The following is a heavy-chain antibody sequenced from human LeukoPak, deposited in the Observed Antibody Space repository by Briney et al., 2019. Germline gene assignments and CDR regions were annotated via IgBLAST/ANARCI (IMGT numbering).Heavy chain of an antibody. CDR2: ISYDGSNK. CDR1: GFTFSNYA. Sequence: TGGSLRLSCAASGFTFSNYAMHWVRQAPGKGLEWVALISYDGSNKYYADSVKGRFTISRDNSKNTLYLQMNSLRAEDTAVYYCARDDSSSWYDWFDPWGQGTLVTVSS. V-gene: IGHV3-30-3*01. D-gene: IGHD6-13*01. J-gene: IGHJ5*02. CDR3: ARDDSSSWYDWFDP.